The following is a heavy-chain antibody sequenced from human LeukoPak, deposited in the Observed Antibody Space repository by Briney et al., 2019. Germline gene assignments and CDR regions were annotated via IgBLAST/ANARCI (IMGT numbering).Heavy chain of an antibody. CDR2: ISDSGVNT. D-gene: IGHD3-10*01. CDR1: GFTFSSYA. J-gene: IGHJ4*02. Sequence: GGSLRLSCAASGFTFSSYAMSWVRQAPGKGLEWVSGISDSGVNTYYADPVKGRFTISRDNSKNTVYLHMNSPRAEDTAVYHCAKDTKWSGGGFDYWGPGALVTVSS. CDR3: AKDTKWSGGGFDY. V-gene: IGHV3-23*01.